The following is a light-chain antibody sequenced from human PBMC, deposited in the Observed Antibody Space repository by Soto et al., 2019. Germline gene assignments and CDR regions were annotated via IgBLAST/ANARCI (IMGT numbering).Light chain of an antibody. J-gene: IGKJ5*01. CDR3: QQYGSSEII. CDR1: QSVDSTY. V-gene: IGKV3-20*01. Sequence: EIVLTQSPGTLSLSPGERATLSCRASQSVDSTYLAWYQQKPDQSPRLLIYATSTRAAGIPDRFSGSVSGTDFTLTITRLEPEDFAVFYCQQYGSSEIIFGQGTRLEIK. CDR2: ATS.